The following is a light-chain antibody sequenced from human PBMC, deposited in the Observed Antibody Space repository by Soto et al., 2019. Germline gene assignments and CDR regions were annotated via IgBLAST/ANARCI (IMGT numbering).Light chain of an antibody. Sequence: EIVITQSPATLSVSPGERTTLSCRASESVSSSYLAWYQQKPGQAPRLLIHGATTRATGIPARFSGSGSGTEFTLTISSLQSEDFAVYYCQQYNNWPWTFGQGTKVDIK. J-gene: IGKJ1*01. CDR2: GAT. CDR3: QQYNNWPWT. CDR1: ESVSSSY. V-gene: IGKV3-15*01.